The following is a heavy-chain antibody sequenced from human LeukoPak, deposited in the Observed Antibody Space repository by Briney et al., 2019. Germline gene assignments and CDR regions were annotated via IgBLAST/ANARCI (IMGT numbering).Heavy chain of an antibody. CDR3: ARGDILTGFDY. CDR2: ISDNGGST. V-gene: IGHV3-64D*06. D-gene: IGHD3-9*01. J-gene: IGHJ4*02. Sequence: PGGSLRLSCSASGFILRSHAMHWVRQAPGKGLEYVSRISDNGGSTYYADSVKGRFTISRDNSKNTLYLQMSSLRAEDTAVYYCARGDILTGFDYWGQGTLVTVSS. CDR1: GFILRSHA.